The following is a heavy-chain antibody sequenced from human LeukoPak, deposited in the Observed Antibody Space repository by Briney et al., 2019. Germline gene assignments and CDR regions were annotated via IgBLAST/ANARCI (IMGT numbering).Heavy chain of an antibody. D-gene: IGHD3-9*01. CDR3: ARARVVLRYIGESMDV. CDR1: GYTFSDYY. V-gene: IGHV1-2*02. Sequence: ASVKVSSKASGYTFSDYYIHWVRQAPGQGPEWMGWMNPTSGGTKFAQKFQDRVTMTRDTSISTAYMDLTRLKPDDTAVYYCARARVVLRYIGESMDVWGQGTTVTVSS. J-gene: IGHJ6*02. CDR2: MNPTSGGT.